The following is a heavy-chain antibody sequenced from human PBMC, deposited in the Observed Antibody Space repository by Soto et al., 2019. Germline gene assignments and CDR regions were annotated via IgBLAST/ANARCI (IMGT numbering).Heavy chain of an antibody. CDR2: IYWDDDK. V-gene: IGHV2-5*02. D-gene: IGHD3-3*01. CDR1: GFSLTTSGVG. Sequence: QITLNESGPTQVKPRQTLTLTCTFSGFSLTTSGVGVGWIRQSPGKAPEWLALIYWDDDKRYSPCLKSRLPIPKDPSKNQVVLPMADLDPADTATYYCAHRVLRTVFGLVTTTAIYFDFWGQGTPVAVSS. J-gene: IGHJ4*02. CDR3: AHRVLRTVFGLVTTTAIYFDF.